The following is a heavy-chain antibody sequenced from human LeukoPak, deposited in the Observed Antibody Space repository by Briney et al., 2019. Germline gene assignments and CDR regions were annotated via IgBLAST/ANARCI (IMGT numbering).Heavy chain of an antibody. D-gene: IGHD5-18*01. Sequence: ASVKVSCMASGYTFTSYYMHWVRQAPGQGLEWMGITNPSGGSTTYAQKFQGRVSMTRDTSTSTVYMELSSLRSDDSAVYYCARDQGGFSHYWGQGTLVTVSS. J-gene: IGHJ4*02. CDR3: ARDQGGFSHY. CDR2: TNPSGGST. CDR1: GYTFTSYY. V-gene: IGHV1-46*01.